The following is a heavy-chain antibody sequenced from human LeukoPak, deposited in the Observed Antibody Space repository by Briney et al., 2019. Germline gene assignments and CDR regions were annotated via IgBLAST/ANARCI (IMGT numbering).Heavy chain of an antibody. J-gene: IGHJ4*02. V-gene: IGHV4-4*09. CDR1: GGSISSSY. D-gene: IGHD3-22*01. Sequence: SETLSLTCTVSGGSISSSYWHWIRQPPGKGLEWIGYVHNSGSTYYNPSLKSRVTISVDTSKNQFSLKLNSVTAADTAVYYCARELITMIASIDFWGQGTLVTVSS. CDR2: VHNSGST. CDR3: ARELITMIASIDF.